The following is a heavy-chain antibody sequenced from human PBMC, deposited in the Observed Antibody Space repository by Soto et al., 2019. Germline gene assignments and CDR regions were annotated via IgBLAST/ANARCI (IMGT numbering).Heavy chain of an antibody. CDR1: GDSVSSNSAA. CDR2: TYYRSKWYN. D-gene: IGHD6-13*01. V-gene: IGHV6-1*01. Sequence: SQTLSLTCAISGDSVSSNSAAWNWIRQSPSRGLEWLGRTYYRSKWYNDYAVSVKSRITINPDTSKNQFSLQLNSVTPEDTAVFYWEREGGTEGSSWYLGGEWDYYSYRDVGGKGTTVTVPS. CDR3: EREGGTEGSSWYLGGEWDYYSYRDV. J-gene: IGHJ6*03.